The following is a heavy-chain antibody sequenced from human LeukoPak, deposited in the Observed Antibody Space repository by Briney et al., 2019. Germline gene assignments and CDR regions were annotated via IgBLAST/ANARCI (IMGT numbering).Heavy chain of an antibody. Sequence: PSETLSLTCAVYGGSFSGYYWSWIRQPPGKGLEWIGEINHSGSTNYNPSLKSRVTISVDTSKNQFSLKLSSVTAADTAVYYCAREDNVVVPAAIAAFDIWGQGTMVTVSS. V-gene: IGHV4-34*01. D-gene: IGHD2-2*01. J-gene: IGHJ3*02. CDR3: AREDNVVVPAAIAAFDI. CDR2: INHSGST. CDR1: GGSFSGYY.